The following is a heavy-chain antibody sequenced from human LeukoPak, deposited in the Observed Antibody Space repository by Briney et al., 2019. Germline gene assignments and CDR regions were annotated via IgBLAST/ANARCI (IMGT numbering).Heavy chain of an antibody. Sequence: LSLTCAVYGGSFSGYYWSWIRQAPGKGLEWVAVISYDGSNKYYADSVKGRFTISRDNSKNTLYLQMNSLRAEDTAVYYCARVPVPAAIRLPSGYWGQGTLVTVSS. V-gene: IGHV3-30*03. D-gene: IGHD2-2*01. CDR2: ISYDGSNK. J-gene: IGHJ4*02. CDR3: ARVPVPAAIRLPSGY. CDR1: GGSFSGYY.